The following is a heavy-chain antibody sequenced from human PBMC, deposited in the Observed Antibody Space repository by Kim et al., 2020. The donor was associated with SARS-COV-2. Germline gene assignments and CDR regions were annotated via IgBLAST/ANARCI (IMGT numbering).Heavy chain of an antibody. CDR3: ARERLKDNLKYLDH. D-gene: IGHD1-20*01. CDR2: ISYSGSA. J-gene: IGHJ4*02. V-gene: IGHV4-31*03. CDR1: GGSVNSIGYY. Sequence: SETLSLTCTVSGGSVNSIGYYWTWIRQLPGKGLEWVICISYSGSAFYNPTLKSRVSFSLNTSKNQFSLNLTFVTAADTAVYYGARERLKDNLKYLDHWGQGTLVTASS.